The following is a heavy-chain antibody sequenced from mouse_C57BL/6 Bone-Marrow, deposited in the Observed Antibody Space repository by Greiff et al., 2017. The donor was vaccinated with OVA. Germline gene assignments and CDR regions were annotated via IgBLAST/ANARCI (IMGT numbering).Heavy chain of an antibody. D-gene: IGHD1-1*01. CDR3: AKLNYGSSYVGNAMDY. CDR1: GFSLTSYG. V-gene: IGHV2-9*01. Sequence: VQLQQSGPGLVAPSQSLSITCTVSGFSLTSYGVDWVRQPPGKGLEWLGVIWGGGSTNYNSALMSRLSISKDNSKSQVFLKMNSLQTDDTAMYYCAKLNYGSSYVGNAMDYWGQGTSVTVSS. J-gene: IGHJ4*01. CDR2: IWGGGST.